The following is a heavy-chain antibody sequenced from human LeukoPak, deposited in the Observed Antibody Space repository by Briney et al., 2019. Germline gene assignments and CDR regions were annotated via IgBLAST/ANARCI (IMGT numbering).Heavy chain of an antibody. J-gene: IGHJ4*02. CDR3: ARDHGSGGSCHWSFAY. D-gene: IGHD2-15*01. CDR1: VDSFSSNGVA. Sequence: SQTLSLTCALSVDSFSSNGVAWHWVRQSPSRGLERLERTCYRANLYNDYAVSVKRRITINPDTSKNQYSPQLKSVTPEDTAVYYCARDHGSGGSCHWSFAYWGQGTLVTVSS. CDR2: TCYRANLYN. V-gene: IGHV6-1*01.